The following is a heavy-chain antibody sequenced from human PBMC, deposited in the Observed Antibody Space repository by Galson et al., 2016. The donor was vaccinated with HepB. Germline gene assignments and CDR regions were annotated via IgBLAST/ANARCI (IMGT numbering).Heavy chain of an antibody. CDR2: IKDDGGQK. CDR1: GFTISSHW. V-gene: IGHV3-7*04. CDR3: ARDSGRREDV. Sequence: SLRLSCAASGFTISSHWMTWVRQAPGKGLEWVAYIKDDGGQKYYVDSVKGRFTISRDSAKNSLYLQMNTLRAEDTALYYCARDSGRREDVWGQGTTVTVSS. J-gene: IGHJ6*02.